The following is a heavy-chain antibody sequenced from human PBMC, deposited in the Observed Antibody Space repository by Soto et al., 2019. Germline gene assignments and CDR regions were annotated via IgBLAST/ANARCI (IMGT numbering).Heavy chain of an antibody. Sequence: SETLSLTGTVSGGSISSGDYYWSWIRQPPGKGLEWIGYIYYSGSTYYNPSLKSRVTISVDTSKNQFSLKLSSVTAADTAVYYCAGSLIDCSSTSCYPYYGMDVWGQGTTVTVSS. CDR2: IYYSGST. CDR3: AGSLIDCSSTSCYPYYGMDV. J-gene: IGHJ6*02. D-gene: IGHD2-2*01. V-gene: IGHV4-30-4*01. CDR1: GGSISSGDYY.